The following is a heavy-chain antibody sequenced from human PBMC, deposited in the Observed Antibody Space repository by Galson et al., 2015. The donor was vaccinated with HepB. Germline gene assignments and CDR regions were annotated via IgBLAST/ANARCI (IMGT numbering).Heavy chain of an antibody. D-gene: IGHD2-2*01. V-gene: IGHV3-23*01. J-gene: IGHJ3*02. CDR2: ISGSGGST. CDR1: GFTFSSYA. Sequence: SLRLSCAASGFTFSSYAMSWVRQAPGKGLEWVSAISGSGGSTYYADSVKGRFTISRDNSKNTLYLQMNSLRAEDTAVYYCAKDRTYCSSTSCYGSYDAFDIWGQGTMVTVSS. CDR3: AKDRTYCSSTSCYGSYDAFDI.